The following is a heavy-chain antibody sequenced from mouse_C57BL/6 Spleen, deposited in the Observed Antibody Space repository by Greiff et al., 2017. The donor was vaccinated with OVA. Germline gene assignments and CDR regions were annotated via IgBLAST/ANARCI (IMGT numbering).Heavy chain of an antibody. V-gene: IGHV1-69*01. D-gene: IGHD3-2*02. CDR1: GYTFTSYW. CDR3: ARWAAQATYAMDY. Sequence: QVQLQQPGAELVMPGASVKLSCKASGYTFTSYWMHWVKQRPGQGLEWIGEIDPSDSYTNYNQKFKGKSTLTVDKSSSTAYMQLSSLTSEDSAVYYCARWAAQATYAMDYWGQGTSVTVSS. CDR2: IDPSDSYT. J-gene: IGHJ4*01.